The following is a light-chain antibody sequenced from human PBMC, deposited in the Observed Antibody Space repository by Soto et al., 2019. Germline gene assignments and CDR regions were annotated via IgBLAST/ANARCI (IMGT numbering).Light chain of an antibody. V-gene: IGLV2-14*01. CDR2: EVS. J-gene: IGLJ1*01. CDR1: SNDVGGYNY. CDR3: SSYRSTSTLYV. Sequence: QSALTQPASVSGSPGQSITISCTGTSNDVGGYNYVSWYQQHPGKAPKLIIYEVSNRPSGVSNRFSGSKSVNTASLTISGLQADDEADYYCSSYRSTSTLYVFGTGTKVTVL.